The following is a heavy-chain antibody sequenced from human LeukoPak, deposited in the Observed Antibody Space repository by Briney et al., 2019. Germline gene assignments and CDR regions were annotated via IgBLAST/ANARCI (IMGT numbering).Heavy chain of an antibody. D-gene: IGHD3-9*01. CDR1: GLTFSSYG. J-gene: IGHJ4*02. CDR3: ASAGPLRYFDWSPGI. CDR2: ISGSGGST. Sequence: GGSLRLSCAASGLTFSSYGMSWVRQAPGKGLEWVSGISGSGGSTYYADSVKGRFTISRDNSKNTLCLQMNSLRAEDAAVYYCASAGPLRYFDWSPGIWGQGTLVTVSS. V-gene: IGHV3-23*01.